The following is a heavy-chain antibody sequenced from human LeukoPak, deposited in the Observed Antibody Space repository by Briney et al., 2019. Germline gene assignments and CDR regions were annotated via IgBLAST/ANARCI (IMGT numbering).Heavy chain of an antibody. CDR3: ASYCRSTSCIGIFDY. J-gene: IGHJ4*02. V-gene: IGHV4-59*01. Sequence: SETLSLTCTVSGGSISSYYWSWIRQPPGKGLEWIGYIYYSGSTNYNPSLKSRVTISVDTSKNQFSLKLSSVTAADTAVYYCASYCRSTSCIGIFDYWGQGTLVTVSS. CDR2: IYYSGST. D-gene: IGHD2-2*01. CDR1: GGSISSYY.